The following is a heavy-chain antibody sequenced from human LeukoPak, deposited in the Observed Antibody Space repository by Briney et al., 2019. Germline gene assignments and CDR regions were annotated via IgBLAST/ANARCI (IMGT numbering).Heavy chain of an antibody. Sequence: GGSLRLSCAASGFTFSNYAMHWVRQAPDRGLECVAIISYDGTKKYYADSVMGRFTISRDDSENTLYLQMNSLRAEDTGVYYCARDSYGFDCWGQGTLATVSS. CDR2: ISYDGTKK. CDR3: ARDSYGFDC. CDR1: GFTFSNYA. J-gene: IGHJ4*02. V-gene: IGHV3-30*04. D-gene: IGHD5-18*01.